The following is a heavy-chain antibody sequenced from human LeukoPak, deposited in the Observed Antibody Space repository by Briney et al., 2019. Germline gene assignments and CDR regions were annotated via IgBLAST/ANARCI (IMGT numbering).Heavy chain of an antibody. Sequence: SGTLFLTRTVSGGSISSFYWGWVREPPGEGLEGVGDFYYSGSTNYNPSLKSRVTISVDTSKNQFSLKLSSVTAADTAVYYCAREGYLYSNYAPRFDPWGQGTLVTVSS. J-gene: IGHJ5*02. CDR2: FYYSGST. D-gene: IGHD4-11*01. V-gene: IGHV4-59*01. CDR3: AREGYLYSNYAPRFDP. CDR1: GGSISSFY.